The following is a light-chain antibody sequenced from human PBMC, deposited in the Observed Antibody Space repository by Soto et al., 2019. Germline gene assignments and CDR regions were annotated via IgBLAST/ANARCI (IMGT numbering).Light chain of an antibody. CDR1: QSISSW. Sequence: DIQMTQSPSTLSASVGDRCSITCRASQSISSWLAWYQQKPGKAPKLLIYKASSLESGVPSRFSGSGSGTEFTLTISSLQPDDFATYYCQQSYSSPPTFGQGTKVDIK. CDR3: QQSYSSPPT. V-gene: IGKV1-5*03. J-gene: IGKJ1*01. CDR2: KAS.